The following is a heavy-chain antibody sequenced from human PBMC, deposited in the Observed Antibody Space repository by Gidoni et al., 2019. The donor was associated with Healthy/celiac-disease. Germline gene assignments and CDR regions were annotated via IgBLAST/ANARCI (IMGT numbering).Heavy chain of an antibody. CDR3: ARSVGSYQVDWFDP. CDR1: GFTFRSYG. CDR2: IWYDGCNK. V-gene: IGHV3-33*08. J-gene: IGHJ5*02. Sequence: QVQLVESGVGVVSPGRSLSLSCSYYGFTFRSYGMHWVRQATGQGLEWVAVIWYDGCNKYYADSVKGRFTISRDNSKNTLYLQMNSLRAEDTAVYYCARSVGSYQVDWFDPWGQGTLVTVSS. D-gene: IGHD1-26*01.